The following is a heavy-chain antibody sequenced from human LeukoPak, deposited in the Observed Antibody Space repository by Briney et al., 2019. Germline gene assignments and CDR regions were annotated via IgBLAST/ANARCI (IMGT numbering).Heavy chain of an antibody. Sequence: ASVKVSCKVSGYTLTELSMHWVRQAPGKGLEWMGGFDPEDGETIYAQKFQGRATMTEDTSTDTAYMELSSLRSEDTAVYYCATDLFYGGKRVDYWGQGTLVTVSS. CDR3: ATDLFYGGKRVDY. CDR2: FDPEDGET. V-gene: IGHV1-24*01. CDR1: GYTLTELS. J-gene: IGHJ4*02. D-gene: IGHD4-23*01.